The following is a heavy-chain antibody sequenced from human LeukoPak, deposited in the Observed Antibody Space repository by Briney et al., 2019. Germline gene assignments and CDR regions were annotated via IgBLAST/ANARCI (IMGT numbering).Heavy chain of an antibody. CDR1: GGSISSYY. D-gene: IGHD1-1*01. CDR2: IYYSGST. Sequence: PSETLSLTCTVSGGSISSYYWSWIRQPPGKGLEWIGYIYYSGSTNYNPSLKSRVTISVDTSKNQFSLKLSSVTAADTAVYCCARRRGNWAFDIWGQGTMVTVSS. J-gene: IGHJ3*02. CDR3: ARRRGNWAFDI. V-gene: IGHV4-59*08.